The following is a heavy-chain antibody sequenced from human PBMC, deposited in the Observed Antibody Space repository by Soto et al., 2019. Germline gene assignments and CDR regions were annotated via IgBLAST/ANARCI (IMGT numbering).Heavy chain of an antibody. CDR3: VRDFAAFDF. D-gene: IGHD6-25*01. CDR1: GFKFTDYW. V-gene: IGHV3-7*04. J-gene: IGHJ4*02. CDR2: IDRDGSKT. Sequence: EVQIVESGGGLVQPGWSLRLSCGTSGFKFTDYWMTWVRQAPGKGLEWVANIDRDGSKTYYLDSVRGRFTISRNSAEDSVYLLLDKLRIEDTAVYYCVRDFAAFDFWGQGTLVTVS.